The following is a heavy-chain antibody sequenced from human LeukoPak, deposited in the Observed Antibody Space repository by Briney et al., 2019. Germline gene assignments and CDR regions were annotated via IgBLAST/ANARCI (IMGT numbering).Heavy chain of an antibody. CDR2: ISKNGGNT. CDR3: VKDLSDRDVDY. CDR1: GFTFSWYG. J-gene: IGHJ4*02. V-gene: IGHV3-64D*06. D-gene: IGHD2-21*02. Sequence: PGGSLRLSCLGSGFTFSWYGMNWVRQAPGRGLEYVSAISKNGGNTYYVDSVKGRFTISRDNSKNTLYLQMNSLRVEDTAVYFCVKDLSDRDVDYWGQGTLVTVFS.